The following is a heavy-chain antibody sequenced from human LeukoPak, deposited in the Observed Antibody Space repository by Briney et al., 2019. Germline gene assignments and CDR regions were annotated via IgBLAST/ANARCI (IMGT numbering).Heavy chain of an antibody. V-gene: IGHV1-69*04. CDR2: IIPILGIA. J-gene: IGHJ5*02. Sequence: SVKVSCKASGGTFSSYAISWVRQAPGQGLEWMGRIIPILGIANYAQKFQGRVTITADKSTSTAYMELSSLRSEDTAVYYCARMTLRKAATPINWFDPWGQGTLVTVSS. CDR3: ARMTLRKAATPINWFDP. D-gene: IGHD2-15*01. CDR1: GGTFSSYA.